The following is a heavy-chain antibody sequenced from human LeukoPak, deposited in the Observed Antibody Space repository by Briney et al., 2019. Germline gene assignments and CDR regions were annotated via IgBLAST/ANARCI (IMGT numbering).Heavy chain of an antibody. Sequence: ASVKVSCKASGYTFTSYGINWVRQAPGQGLEWMGWISTYNGDTNCAQKLQGRVTMTTDTSTSTAYMELRSLRSDDTAVYYCARGSSYGFSMGYWGQGTLVTVSS. CDR1: GYTFTSYG. J-gene: IGHJ4*02. CDR3: ARGSSYGFSMGY. V-gene: IGHV1-18*01. D-gene: IGHD3-16*01. CDR2: ISTYNGDT.